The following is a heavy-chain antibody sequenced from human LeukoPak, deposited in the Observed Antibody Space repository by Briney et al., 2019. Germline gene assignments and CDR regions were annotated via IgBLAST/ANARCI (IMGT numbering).Heavy chain of an antibody. CDR1: GFTFSNYW. CDR3: ARTIRGY. Sequence: PGGSLRLSCAASGFTFSNYWMSWVRQAPGKGLKWVANIKEDGSEKYYVDSVKGRFTISRDNAKNSLYLQMNSLRAEDTAVYYCARTIRGYWGQGTLVTVSS. D-gene: IGHD3-10*01. CDR2: IKEDGSEK. J-gene: IGHJ4*02. V-gene: IGHV3-7*01.